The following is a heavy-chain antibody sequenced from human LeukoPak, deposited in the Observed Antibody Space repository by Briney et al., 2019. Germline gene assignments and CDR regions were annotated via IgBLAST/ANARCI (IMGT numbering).Heavy chain of an antibody. Sequence: SETLSLTCAVYGGSFSGYYWSWIRQPPGKRLEWIWDIYNSGSTNYTPSLKSRATISVDTSKNQFSLKLSSVTAADTAVYYCARFGQPRRYCSSTSCYDYWGQGTLVTVSS. V-gene: IGHV4-34*01. CDR1: GGSFSGYY. CDR2: IYNSGST. J-gene: IGHJ4*02. D-gene: IGHD2-2*01. CDR3: ARFGQPRRYCSSTSCYDY.